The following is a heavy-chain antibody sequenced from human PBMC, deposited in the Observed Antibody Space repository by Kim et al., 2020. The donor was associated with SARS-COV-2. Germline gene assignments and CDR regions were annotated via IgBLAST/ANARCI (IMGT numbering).Heavy chain of an antibody. V-gene: IGHV3-23*01. CDR1: ASTFSTFA. Sequence: GGSLRLSCEASASTFSTFAMSWVRQAPERGLEWVSAISYNGANTFYADSVKGRFTISRDNSKNTLFLQMNSLRADDSAVYYCAKEQPDREYTLITFELWG. D-gene: IGHD3-10*01. J-gene: IGHJ2*01. CDR3: AKEQPDREYTLITFEL. CDR2: ISYNGANT.